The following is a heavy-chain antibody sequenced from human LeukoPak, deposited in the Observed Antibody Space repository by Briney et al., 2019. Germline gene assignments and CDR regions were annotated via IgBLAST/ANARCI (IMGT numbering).Heavy chain of an antibody. J-gene: IGHJ4*02. CDR1: GYTFTSYY. Sequence: GASVKVSCKASGYTFTSYYMHWVRQAPGQGLEWMGIINPSGGSTSYARKFQGRVTMTRDMSTSTVYMELSSLRSEDTAVYYCAREGEGATDFDYWGQGTLVTVSS. V-gene: IGHV1-46*01. CDR2: INPSGGST. CDR3: AREGEGATDFDY. D-gene: IGHD1-26*01.